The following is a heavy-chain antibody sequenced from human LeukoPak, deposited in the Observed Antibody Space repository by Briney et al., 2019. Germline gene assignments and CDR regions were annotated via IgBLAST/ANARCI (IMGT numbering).Heavy chain of an antibody. J-gene: IGHJ4*02. Sequence: SETLSLTCTVSGGSISSGDYYWSWIRQPPGKGPEGIGYIYYSGGTYYNPSLKSRVTISVDTSKNQFPLKLSSVTAADTAVYYCARVAYSGYDRNYFDYWGQGTLVTVSS. V-gene: IGHV4-30-4*08. D-gene: IGHD5-12*01. CDR3: ARVAYSGYDRNYFDY. CDR2: IYYSGGT. CDR1: GGSISSGDYY.